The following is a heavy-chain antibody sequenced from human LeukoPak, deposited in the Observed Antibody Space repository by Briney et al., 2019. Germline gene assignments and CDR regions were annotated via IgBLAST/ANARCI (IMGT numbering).Heavy chain of an antibody. CDR3: ARDRDSIAVAAPFDY. CDR1: GFTFSSYA. J-gene: IGHJ4*02. D-gene: IGHD6-19*01. CDR2: ISYDGSNK. V-gene: IGHV3-30-3*01. Sequence: GGSLRLSCAASGFTFSSYAMHWVRQAAGKGLEGVAVISYDGSNKYYADSVKGRFTISRDNSKNTLYLQMNSLRAEDTAVYYCARDRDSIAVAAPFDYWGQGTLVTVSS.